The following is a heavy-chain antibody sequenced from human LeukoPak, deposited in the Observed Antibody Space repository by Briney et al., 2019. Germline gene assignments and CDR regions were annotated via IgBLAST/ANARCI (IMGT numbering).Heavy chain of an antibody. J-gene: IGHJ6*02. CDR1: GYTFTSYD. CDR3: ASNTHYPYYDFWSGYPSTNYGMDV. Sequence: GASVKVSCKASGYTFTSYDINWVRQATGQGLEWMGWMNPNSGNTGYAQKFQGRVTMTRNTSISTAYMELSSLRSEDTAAYYCASNTHYPYYDFWSGYPSTNYGMDVWGQGTTVTVSS. CDR2: MNPNSGNT. D-gene: IGHD3-3*01. V-gene: IGHV1-8*01.